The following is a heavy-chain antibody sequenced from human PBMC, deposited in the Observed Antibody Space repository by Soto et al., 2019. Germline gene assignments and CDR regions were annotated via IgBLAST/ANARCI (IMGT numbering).Heavy chain of an antibody. Sequence: ASVNVSCKASVYTFTSYAMHWVRQAPGQRLEWMGWINAGNGNTKYSQKFQGRVTITRDTSASTAYMELSSLRSEDTAVYYCAMDVYYDILTGLDYWGQGTLVTVSS. V-gene: IGHV1-3*01. D-gene: IGHD3-9*01. CDR2: INAGNGNT. J-gene: IGHJ4*02. CDR1: VYTFTSYA. CDR3: AMDVYYDILTGLDY.